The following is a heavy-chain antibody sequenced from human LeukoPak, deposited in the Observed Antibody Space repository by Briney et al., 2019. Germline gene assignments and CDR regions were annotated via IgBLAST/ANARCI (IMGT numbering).Heavy chain of an antibody. J-gene: IGHJ6*02. CDR3: ARGDDTHDRVVDV. CDR2: ISYDGSNK. CDR1: GFTFSSYA. D-gene: IGHD3-9*01. Sequence: GRSLRLSCAASGFTFSSYAMHWVRQAPGKGLEWVAVISYDGSNKYYADSVKGRFTISRDNSKNTLYLQMNSLRAEDTAVYYCARGDDTHDRVVDVWGQGTTVTVSS. V-gene: IGHV3-30*04.